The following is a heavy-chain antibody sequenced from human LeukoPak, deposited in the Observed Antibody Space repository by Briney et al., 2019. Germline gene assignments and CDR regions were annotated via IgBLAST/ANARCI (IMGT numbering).Heavy chain of an antibody. Sequence: SVKVSCKASGGTFSSYAISWVRQAPGQGLEWMGGLIPIFGTANYAQKFQGRVTLTRDMSTSTDYLELSSLRSEDTAVYYCARDNSVRDEAWWFNPWGQGTLVTVSS. CDR3: ARDNSVRDEAWWFNP. V-gene: IGHV1-69*05. CDR1: GGTFSSYA. CDR2: LIPIFGTA. D-gene: IGHD5-24*01. J-gene: IGHJ5*02.